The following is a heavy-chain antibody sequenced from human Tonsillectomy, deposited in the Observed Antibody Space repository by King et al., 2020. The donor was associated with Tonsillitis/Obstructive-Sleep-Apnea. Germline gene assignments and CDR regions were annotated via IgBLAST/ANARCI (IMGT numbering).Heavy chain of an antibody. CDR1: GFTVSNNY. CDR3: AREGYCSSTSCDVIGY. V-gene: IGHV3-66*01. D-gene: IGHD2-2*01. J-gene: IGHJ4*02. CDR2: IYSGGST. Sequence: VQLVESGGGLVQPGGSLRLSCAASGFTVSNNYMSWVRQAPGKGLEWVSVIYSGGSTNYADSVKGRFTISRDNSKNTLYLQMNSRGAEETAVYYCAREGYCSSTSCDVIGYWGQGDLVTVSS.